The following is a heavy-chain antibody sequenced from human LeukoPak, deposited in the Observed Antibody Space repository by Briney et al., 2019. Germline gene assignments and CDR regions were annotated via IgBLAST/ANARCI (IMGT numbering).Heavy chain of an antibody. CDR1: GGSLSSSY. CDR3: ARRGRAFDI. J-gene: IGHJ3*02. D-gene: IGHD2-15*01. Sequence: PSETLSLTCTVSGGSLSSSYWSWIRQPPGKGLEWIGYIYYSGITSYNPSLKSLGTISVDTSKNPFSLKLSSVTAADTAVYYCARRGRAFDIWGQGTMVTVSS. V-gene: IGHV4-59*08. CDR2: IYYSGIT.